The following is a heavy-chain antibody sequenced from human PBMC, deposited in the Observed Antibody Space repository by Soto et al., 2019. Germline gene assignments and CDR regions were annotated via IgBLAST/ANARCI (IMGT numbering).Heavy chain of an antibody. CDR1: GFTLSGYE. Sequence: QAGGSLRLSCAASGFTLSGYEMNWVRQAPRTGLEWISYISSSGSSIYYTDSVKGRFTISRDNAKKSLYLQIDYLRAEDTAVYYCARGSSPPSSTSYPSYYYYGMDVWGQGTTVTVSS. J-gene: IGHJ6*02. D-gene: IGHD2-15*01. V-gene: IGHV3-48*03. CDR3: ARGSSPPSSTSYPSYYYYGMDV. CDR2: ISSSGSSI.